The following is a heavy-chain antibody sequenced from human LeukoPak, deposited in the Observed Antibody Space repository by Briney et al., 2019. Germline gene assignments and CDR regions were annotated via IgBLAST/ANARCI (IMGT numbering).Heavy chain of an antibody. CDR2: ISAYNGNT. D-gene: IGHD3-3*01. J-gene: IGHJ3*02. V-gene: IGHV1-18*01. CDR3: ARDEVFWSGGGAFDI. CDR1: GYTFTSYG. Sequence: GASVKVSCKASGYTFTSYGISWVRQAPGQGLKWMGWISAYNGNTNYAQKLQGRVTMTTDTSTSTAYMELRSLRSDDTAVYYCARDEVFWSGGGAFDIWGQGTMVTVSS.